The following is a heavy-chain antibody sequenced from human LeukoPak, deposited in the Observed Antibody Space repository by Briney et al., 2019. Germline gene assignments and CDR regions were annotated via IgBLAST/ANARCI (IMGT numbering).Heavy chain of an antibody. V-gene: IGHV4-4*07. D-gene: IGHD3-16*01. J-gene: IGHJ5*02. CDR3: ASLGVNWFDP. CDR2: IYTSGST. Sequence: PSETLSLTCTVSGGSISSYYWSWTRQPAGKGLEWIGRIYTSGSTNYNPSLKSRATMSVDTSKNQFSLKLSSVTAADTAVYYCASLGVNWFDPWGQGTLVTVSS. CDR1: GGSISSYY.